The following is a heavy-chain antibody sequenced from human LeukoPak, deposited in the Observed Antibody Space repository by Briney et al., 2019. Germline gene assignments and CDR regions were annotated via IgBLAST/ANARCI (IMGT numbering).Heavy chain of an antibody. Sequence: KSSETLSLTCAVYGGSFSGYYWSWIRQPPGKGLEWIGEINHSGSTNYNPSLKSRVTISVDASKNQFSLKLSSVTAADTAVYYCARAAYSGYGVPFDPWGQGTLATVSS. CDR3: ARAAYSGYGVPFDP. J-gene: IGHJ5*02. CDR1: GGSFSGYY. D-gene: IGHD5-12*01. CDR2: INHSGST. V-gene: IGHV4-34*01.